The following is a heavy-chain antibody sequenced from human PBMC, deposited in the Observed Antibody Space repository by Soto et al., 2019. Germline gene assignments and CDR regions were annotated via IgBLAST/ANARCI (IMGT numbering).Heavy chain of an antibody. CDR2: IHPGDSDT. CDR1: GYSSTSYW. D-gene: IGHD2-15*01. J-gene: IGHJ4*02. V-gene: IGHV5-51*01. Sequence: GESLKISCSTSGYSSTSYWIGWVRQMPGKGLEWMGIIHPGDSDTRYSPSFQGQVTISADKSISTAYLQWSSLKASDTAIYYCAKSRTYGGNSFDYWGQGTLVTVSS. CDR3: AKSRTYGGNSFDY.